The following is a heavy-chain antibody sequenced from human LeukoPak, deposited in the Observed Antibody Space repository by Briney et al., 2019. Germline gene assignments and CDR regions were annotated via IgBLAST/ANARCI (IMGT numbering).Heavy chain of an antibody. Sequence: VASVKVSCKASGYTFTSYGISLVRQAPGQLRERMRWISAYNGNTNYAQKLQGRVTMTTDTSTSTAYMELRSLRSDDTAVYYCAREVGFDWLFPGDYWGQGTLVTVSS. CDR2: ISAYNGNT. V-gene: IGHV1-18*01. CDR3: AREVGFDWLFPGDY. J-gene: IGHJ4*02. D-gene: IGHD3-9*01. CDR1: GYTFTSYG.